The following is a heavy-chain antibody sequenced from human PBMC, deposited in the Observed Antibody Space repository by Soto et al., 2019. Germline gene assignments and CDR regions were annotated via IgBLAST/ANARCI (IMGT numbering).Heavy chain of an antibody. J-gene: IGHJ4*02. CDR2: IRTSDSTI. CDR3: ARDRNWGFAY. Sequence: EVQLVESGGVLVQPGGSLRLSCVASGFTINTYSVNWVRQAPGKGLEWVSYIRTSDSTIYYADSVKGRFTISTDSDKNSLYLHMDSLRAEDTAVYYCARDRNWGFAYWGQGSLVTVSS. CDR1: GFTINTYS. D-gene: IGHD7-27*01. V-gene: IGHV3-48*01.